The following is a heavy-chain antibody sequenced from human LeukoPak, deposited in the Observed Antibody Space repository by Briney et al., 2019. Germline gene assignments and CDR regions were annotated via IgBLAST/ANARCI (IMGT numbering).Heavy chain of an antibody. CDR1: GFAFSSYW. CDR3: VSGDYGNY. CDR2: VNSDGSST. V-gene: IGHV3-74*01. D-gene: IGHD4-17*01. Sequence: GGSLRLSCAASGFAFSSYWLHWVRQAPGKGLVWVSRVNSDGSSTNYADSVEGRFTVSRDNAKNTLFLQMNSLRVEDTALYYCVSGDYGNYWGQGTLDTVSS. J-gene: IGHJ4*02.